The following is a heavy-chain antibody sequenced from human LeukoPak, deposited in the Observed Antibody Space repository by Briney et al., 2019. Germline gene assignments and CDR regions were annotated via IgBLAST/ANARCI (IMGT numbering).Heavy chain of an antibody. J-gene: IGHJ4*02. Sequence: GASVKVSCKASGYTFNSYGISWVRQAPGQGLEWMGWISAYNGNTNYAQKVQGRVTMTTDTSTSTAYMELRSLRSDDTAVYYCASADIRAIASSGWYGFDYWGQGTLVTVSS. V-gene: IGHV1-18*01. CDR3: ASADIRAIASSGWYGFDY. CDR1: GYTFNSYG. D-gene: IGHD6-19*01. CDR2: ISAYNGNT.